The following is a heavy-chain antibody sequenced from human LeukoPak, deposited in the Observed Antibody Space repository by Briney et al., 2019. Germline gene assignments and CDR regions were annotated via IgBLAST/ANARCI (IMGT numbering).Heavy chain of an antibody. CDR3: ARALEVTAIPTLHY. Sequence: ASVKVSCKASGYTFTGYYMHWVRQAPGQGLEWMGWINPNSGGTNYAQKFQGWVTMTRDTSISTAYMELSRLRSDDMAVYYCARALEVTAIPTLHYWGQGTLVTVSS. CDR1: GYTFTGYY. V-gene: IGHV1-2*04. J-gene: IGHJ4*02. D-gene: IGHD2-21*02. CDR2: INPNSGGT.